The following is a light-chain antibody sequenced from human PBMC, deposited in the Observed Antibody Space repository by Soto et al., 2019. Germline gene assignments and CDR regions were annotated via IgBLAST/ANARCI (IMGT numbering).Light chain of an antibody. J-gene: IGKJ3*01. V-gene: IGKV3-20*01. Sequence: EIVLTQSPGTLSLSPGERATLSCRASQSVSSNYLAWYQQRPGQAPRLLIFGASYRATGIPDRFSDSGSGTDFTLTISRLEPEDFAVYYCQQYGSSPPNFTFGPGTKVDSK. CDR1: QSVSSNY. CDR3: QQYGSSPPNFT. CDR2: GAS.